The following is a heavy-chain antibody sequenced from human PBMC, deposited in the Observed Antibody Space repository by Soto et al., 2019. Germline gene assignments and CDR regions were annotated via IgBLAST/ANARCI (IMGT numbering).Heavy chain of an antibody. D-gene: IGHD2-2*01. V-gene: IGHV3-48*02. J-gene: IGHJ6*02. CDR1: GFTFSRYG. Sequence: PGGSLRLSCAASGFTFSRYGMNWVRQAPGKGLEWDAYISSSSSTIYYADSVKGRFTISRDNAKNSLYLQMNSLRDEDTAVYYCSSDWYRVSTTCYFLPDVWGPGTTVTVSS. CDR3: SSDWYRVSTTCYFLPDV. CDR2: ISSSSSTI.